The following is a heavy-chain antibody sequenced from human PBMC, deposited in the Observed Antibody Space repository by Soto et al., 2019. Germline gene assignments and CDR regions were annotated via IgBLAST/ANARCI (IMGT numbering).Heavy chain of an antibody. V-gene: IGHV4-4*02. CDR1: GTSISNTDW. CDR3: AIPGAGDFDY. J-gene: IGHJ4*02. CDR2: IYHSGTT. D-gene: IGHD1-26*01. Sequence: SETLSLTCAVSGTSISNTDWWSWVRQPPGKGLEWIGEIYHSGTTNCDPSLKSRVTISLDKSKSLFSLTLTSLTAADTAVYYCAIPGAGDFDYWGQGTRVTVSS.